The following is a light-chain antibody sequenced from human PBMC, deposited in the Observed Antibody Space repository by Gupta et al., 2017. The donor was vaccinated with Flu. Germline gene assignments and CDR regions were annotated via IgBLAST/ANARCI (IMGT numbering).Light chain of an antibody. CDR1: SGHSSYA. CDR3: QTWGAGIVV. Sequence: HLVLTQSPSASASLGASVKLTCILSSGHSSYAIAWHQQQPEKGPRYLMKLNSDGSHNKGDGIPDRVSGSSSGAERYLIISRLQSEDEADYYCQTWGAGIVVFGGGTKLTVL. J-gene: IGLJ2*01. CDR2: LNSDGSH. V-gene: IGLV4-69*01.